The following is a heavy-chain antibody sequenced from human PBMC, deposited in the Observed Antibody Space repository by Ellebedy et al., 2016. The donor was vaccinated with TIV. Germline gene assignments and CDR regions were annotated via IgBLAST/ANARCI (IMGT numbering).Heavy chain of an antibody. Sequence: SETLSLXXTVSGDSIGDDYWSWIRQPPGKPLEWVGYIDHSGTSSYNPSLRGRVTVSIDTSRNQLSLMLTSVSAADTAIYYCARQKYYFDVWGQGAQVTVAP. D-gene: IGHD6-6*01. J-gene: IGHJ4*02. CDR2: IDHSGTS. V-gene: IGHV4-59*08. CDR3: ARQKYYFDV. CDR1: GDSIGDDY.